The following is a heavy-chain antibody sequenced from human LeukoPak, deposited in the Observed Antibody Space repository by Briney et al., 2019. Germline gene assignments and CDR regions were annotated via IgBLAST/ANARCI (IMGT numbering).Heavy chain of an antibody. V-gene: IGHV3-33*08. CDR2: IWYGGSNK. J-gene: IGHJ4*02. Sequence: PGRSLRLSCAASGFTFSSYGMHWVRQAPGKGLEWVAVIWYGGSNKYYADSVKGRFTISRDNSKNTLYLQMNSLRAEDTAVYYCARDEGVGAIIDYWGQGTLVTVSS. CDR3: ARDEGVGAIIDY. CDR1: GFTFSSYG. D-gene: IGHD1-26*01.